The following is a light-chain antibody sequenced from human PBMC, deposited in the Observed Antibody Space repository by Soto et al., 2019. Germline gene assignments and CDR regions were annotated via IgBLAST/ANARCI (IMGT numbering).Light chain of an antibody. Sequence: QSVLTQPASVSGSPGQSITISCTGTSSDVGYYNYVSSFQQHPGKAPRLIISDVTNRPSGVSNRFSGSKSGNTASLTISGLQAEDEAHYYCSSYTTSSTHVFGTGTKLTVL. CDR3: SSYTTSSTHV. CDR1: SSDVGYYNY. V-gene: IGLV2-14*03. CDR2: DVT. J-gene: IGLJ1*01.